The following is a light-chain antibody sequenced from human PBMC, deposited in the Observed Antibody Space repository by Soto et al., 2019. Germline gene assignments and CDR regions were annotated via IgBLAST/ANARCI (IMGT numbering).Light chain of an antibody. CDR1: QSVSNNY. J-gene: IGKJ5*01. V-gene: IGKV3-20*01. CDR2: GAS. CDR3: QQRSYPIT. Sequence: EIVLTQSPGTLSLSPGERATLSCRASQSVSNNYLAWYQQKPGQAPRLLIYGASNSATGIPVRFSGSGSESDFTLTISSLEPEDFAVFYCQQRSYPITFGQGTRLEI.